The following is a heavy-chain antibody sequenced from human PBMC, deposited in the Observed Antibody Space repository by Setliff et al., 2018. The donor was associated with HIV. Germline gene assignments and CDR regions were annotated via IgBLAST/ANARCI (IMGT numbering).Heavy chain of an antibody. Sequence: ASVKVSCKASGSTFSTYDINWVRQAPGQGPEWMGWMNPNSGNTGYAQKLQGRVTMTTDTSTSTAYMELRSLRSDDTAVYYCARDHDYYGSGSRNYYFDYWGQGTLVTVSS. V-gene: IGHV1-8*01. CDR2: MNPNSGNT. CDR1: GSTFSTYD. D-gene: IGHD3-10*01. J-gene: IGHJ4*02. CDR3: ARDHDYYGSGSRNYYFDY.